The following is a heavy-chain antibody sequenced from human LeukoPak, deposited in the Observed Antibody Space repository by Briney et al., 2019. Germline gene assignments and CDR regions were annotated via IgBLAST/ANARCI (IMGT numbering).Heavy chain of an antibody. Sequence: PGGSLRLSCAASGFTFSSCAMSWGRQAPGKGLEWVSAMSGCGGRTYYAESVKGRFTISRDNSKNTLYLQMNSLRAEDTAVYYCAKNPYQLLYHVWFDPCGQGTLVTVSS. J-gene: IGHJ5*02. V-gene: IGHV3-23*01. CDR1: GFTFSSCA. CDR2: MSGCGGRT. CDR3: AKNPYQLLYHVWFDP. D-gene: IGHD2-2*02.